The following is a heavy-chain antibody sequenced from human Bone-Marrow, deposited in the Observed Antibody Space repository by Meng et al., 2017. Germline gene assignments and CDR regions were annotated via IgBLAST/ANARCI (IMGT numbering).Heavy chain of an antibody. Sequence: SGSTLVKPTQTLTLTCTFSGFSLSTSGMCVSWIRQPPGKALEWLALIDWDDDKYYSTSLKTRLTLSKDTSKNQVVLTMTNMDPVDTATYYCARGVKGGYSYGLYYWGQGTLVTVSS. CDR3: ARGVKGGYSYGLYY. V-gene: IGHV2-70*01. CDR2: IDWDDDK. J-gene: IGHJ4*02. D-gene: IGHD5-18*01. CDR1: GFSLSTSGMC.